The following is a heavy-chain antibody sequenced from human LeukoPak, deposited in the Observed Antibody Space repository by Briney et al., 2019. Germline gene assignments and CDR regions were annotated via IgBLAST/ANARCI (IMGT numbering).Heavy chain of an antibody. CDR3: ARDGTHYDGSGYRNNWFDP. CDR1: GFTVSSNY. V-gene: IGHV3-66*01. CDR2: IYSGGST. Sequence: PGGSLRLSCAASGFTVSSNYMSWVRQAPGNGLEWVSVIYSGGSTYYADSVKGRFTISRDNSKNTLYLQMNSLRAEDTAVYYCARDGTHYDGSGYRNNWFDPWGQGTLVTVSS. D-gene: IGHD3-22*01. J-gene: IGHJ5*02.